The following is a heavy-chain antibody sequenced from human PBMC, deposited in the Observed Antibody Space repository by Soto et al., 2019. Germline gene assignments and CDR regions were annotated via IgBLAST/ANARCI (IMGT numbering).Heavy chain of an antibody. CDR1: GFTFSSYA. CDR2: MSGSGGST. V-gene: IGHV3-23*01. Sequence: EVQLLESGGGLVQPGGSLRLSCAASGFTFSSYAMSWVRQAPGKGLEWVSAMSGSGGSTYYAHSVKGRFTISRDNTKNTLYLQMNSLRAEDTAVYYCAKLGYSSSGQSWGQGTLVTVSS. J-gene: IGHJ5*02. CDR3: AKLGYSSSGQS. D-gene: IGHD6-13*01.